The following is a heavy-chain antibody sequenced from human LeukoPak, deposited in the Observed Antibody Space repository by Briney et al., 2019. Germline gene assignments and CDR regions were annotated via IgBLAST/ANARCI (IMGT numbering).Heavy chain of an antibody. CDR2: IYTSGTT. CDR1: GGSISGYY. V-gene: IGHV4-4*07. J-gene: IGHJ5*02. CDR3: ARDLARFDP. Sequence: SETLSLTCTVSGGSISGYYWSWIRQPAGKGLEWIGRIYTSGTTNYSPSLKSRVTMSVEMSKNQFSLKLSSVTAADTAVYYCARDLARFDPWGQGTLVTVSS.